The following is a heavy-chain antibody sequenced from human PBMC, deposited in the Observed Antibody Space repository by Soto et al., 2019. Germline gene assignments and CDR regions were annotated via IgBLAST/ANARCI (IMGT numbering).Heavy chain of an antibody. CDR1: VFSLSGSS. V-gene: IGHV3-30-3*01. CDR2: ISHDGSNK. D-gene: IGHD4-17*01. Sequence: QVHLVESGGGVVQPGRSLRLSCAASVFSLSGSSMHWVRQAPGKGLEWAAGISHDGSNKFYVDSVKGRFTISRDNSKNMLFLQMDRVRPEDTAVYYCARLTTVTSGGYGMDVWGPGTTVIVSS. CDR3: ARLTTVTSGGYGMDV. J-gene: IGHJ6*02.